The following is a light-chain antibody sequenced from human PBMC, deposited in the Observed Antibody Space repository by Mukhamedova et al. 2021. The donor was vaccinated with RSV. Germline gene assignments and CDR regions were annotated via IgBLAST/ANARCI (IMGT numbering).Light chain of an antibody. J-gene: IGKJ4*01. V-gene: IGKV1-27*01. CDR3: QQYLIVPLT. CDR2: AAS. Sequence: WYQRRVHGKSPELLIYAASNLQPGVPSRFSGSGSGTDFTLTISSLQPEDFTTYYCQQYLIVPLTFGGGTQVAFK.